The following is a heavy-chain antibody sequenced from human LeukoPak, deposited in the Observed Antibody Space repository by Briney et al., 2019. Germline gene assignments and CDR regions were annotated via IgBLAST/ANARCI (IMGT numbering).Heavy chain of an antibody. V-gene: IGHV1-69*04. J-gene: IGHJ6*02. Sequence: SVKVSCKASGGTFSSYAISWVRQAPGQGLEWMGRIIPILGIANYAQKFQGRVTITADKSTSTAYMELNSLRAEDTAVYYCARRLVAALDGMDVWGQGTTVTVSS. CDR2: IIPILGIA. D-gene: IGHD2-15*01. CDR1: GGTFSSYA. CDR3: ARRLVAALDGMDV.